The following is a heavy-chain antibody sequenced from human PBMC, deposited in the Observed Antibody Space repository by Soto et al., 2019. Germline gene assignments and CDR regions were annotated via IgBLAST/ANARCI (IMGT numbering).Heavy chain of an antibody. CDR3: ARGYCGGDCYPDYYYYHGMDV. J-gene: IGHJ6*02. Sequence: GESLKISCKGSGYSFTSYWIGWVRQMPGKGLEWMGIIYPGDSDTRYSPSFQGQVTISADKSISTAYLQWSSLKASDTAMYYCARGYCGGDCYPDYYYYHGMDVWGQGTTVTVSS. V-gene: IGHV5-51*01. CDR1: GYSFTSYW. CDR2: IYPGDSDT. D-gene: IGHD2-21*02.